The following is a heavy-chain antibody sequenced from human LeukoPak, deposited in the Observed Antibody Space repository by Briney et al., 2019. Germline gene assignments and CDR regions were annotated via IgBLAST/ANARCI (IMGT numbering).Heavy chain of an antibody. CDR2: ISDSISTSTSST. Sequence: GSLRLSCAASGFTFGSHSMNWVRQAPGRGLEWVSYISDSISTSTSSTHCADSVKGRFTISRDNSKNTLYLQMNSLRAEDTAVYYCAKDGRAYYYYYYMDVWGKGTTVTVSS. J-gene: IGHJ6*03. CDR3: AKDGRAYYYYYYMDV. V-gene: IGHV3-48*01. CDR1: GFTFGSHS.